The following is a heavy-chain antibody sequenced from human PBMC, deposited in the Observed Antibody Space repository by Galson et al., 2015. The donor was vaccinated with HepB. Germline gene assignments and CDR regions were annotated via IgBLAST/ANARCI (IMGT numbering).Heavy chain of an antibody. J-gene: IGHJ6*02. CDR3: ARVGQYCSGGSCCSDYYYYGMDV. D-gene: IGHD2-15*01. CDR1: GFTFSSYA. Sequence: SLRLSCAASGFTFSSYAMHWVRQALGKGLEWVAVISYDGSNKYYADSVKGRFTISRDNSKNTLYLQMNSLRAEDTAVYYCARVGQYCSGGSCCSDYYYYGMDVWGQGTTVTVSS. CDR2: ISYDGSNK. V-gene: IGHV3-30*04.